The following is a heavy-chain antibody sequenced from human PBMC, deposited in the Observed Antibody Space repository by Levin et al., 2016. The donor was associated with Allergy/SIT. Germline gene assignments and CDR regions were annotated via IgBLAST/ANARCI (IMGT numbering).Heavy chain of an antibody. CDR2: ISYDGSNK. V-gene: IGHV3-30-3*01. J-gene: IGHJ4*02. D-gene: IGHD2-15*01. CDR3: ARDPRRYCSGGSCPYYFDY. Sequence: WIRQPPGKGLEWVAVISYDGSNKYYADSVKGRFTISRDNSKNTLYLQMNSLRAEDTAVYYCARDPRRYCSGGSCPYYFDYWGQGTLVTVSS.